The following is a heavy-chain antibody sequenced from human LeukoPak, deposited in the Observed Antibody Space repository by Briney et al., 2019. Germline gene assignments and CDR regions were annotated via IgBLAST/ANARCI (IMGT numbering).Heavy chain of an antibody. Sequence: GGSLRLSCAASGFTFDDYGMSWVRQAPGKGLEWVSGINWNGGSTGYADSVKGRLTISRDNAKNSLYLQMNSLRAEDTALYYCARCTTGTTFFYYYYYMDVWGKGTTVTVSS. D-gene: IGHD1-1*01. CDR3: ARCTTGTTFFYYYYYMDV. CDR2: INWNGGST. J-gene: IGHJ6*03. CDR1: GFTFDDYG. V-gene: IGHV3-20*04.